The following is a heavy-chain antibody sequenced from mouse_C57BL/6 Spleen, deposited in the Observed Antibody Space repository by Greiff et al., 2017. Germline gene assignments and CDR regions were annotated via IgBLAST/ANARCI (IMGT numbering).Heavy chain of an antibody. Sequence: QVQLKQSGAELVKPGASVKLSCKASGYTFTEYTIHWVKQRSGQGLEWIGWFYPGSGSIKYNEKFKDKATLTADKSSSTVYMELSRLTSEDSAVYFCAKDDYYDYYFDYCGPGTTLTVSP. D-gene: IGHD2-4*01. J-gene: IGHJ2*01. CDR2: FYPGSGSI. V-gene: IGHV1-62-2*01. CDR1: GYTFTEYT. CDR3: AKDDYYDYYFDY.